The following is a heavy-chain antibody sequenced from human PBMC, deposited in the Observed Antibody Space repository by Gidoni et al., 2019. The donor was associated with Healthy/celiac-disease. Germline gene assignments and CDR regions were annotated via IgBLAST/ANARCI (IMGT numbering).Heavy chain of an antibody. Sequence: EVQLVESGGGLVKPGGSLRLSCAASGFTFSSYSMNWVRKAPGKGLEWVSSISSSSSYIYYADSVKGRFTISRDNAKNSLYLQMNSLRAEDTAVYYCARDDTLGYCSSTSCMDYYYYGMDVWGQGTTVTVSS. J-gene: IGHJ6*02. CDR2: ISSSSSYI. V-gene: IGHV3-21*01. CDR1: GFTFSSYS. D-gene: IGHD2-2*01. CDR3: ARDDTLGYCSSTSCMDYYYYGMDV.